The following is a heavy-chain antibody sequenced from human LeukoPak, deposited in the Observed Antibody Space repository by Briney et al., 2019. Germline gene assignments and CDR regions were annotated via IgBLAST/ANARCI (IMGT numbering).Heavy chain of an antibody. V-gene: IGHV4-59*01. J-gene: IGHJ5*02. CDR3: ARARPLYCSGGSCDWFDP. D-gene: IGHD2-15*01. CDR1: GGSISSYY. CDR2: IYYSGST. Sequence: PSETLSLTCTVFGGSISSYYWSWIRQPPGQGLEWIGYIYYSGSTNYNPSLKSRVTISVDTSKNQFSLKLSSVTAADTAVYYCARARPLYCSGGSCDWFDPWGQGTLVTVSS.